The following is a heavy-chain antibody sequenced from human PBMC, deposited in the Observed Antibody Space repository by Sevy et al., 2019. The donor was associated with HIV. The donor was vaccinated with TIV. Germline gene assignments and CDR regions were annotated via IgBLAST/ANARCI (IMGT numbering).Heavy chain of an antibody. D-gene: IGHD3-3*01. Sequence: GGSLRLSCAVSGFRFDYYAMTWVRQAPGKGLEWVSTISSNGLSTYYTDSVKGRFTIFRDNFKNTLYLQMNSLRVEDTAVYFCAKDVPRDFWSAYSPGYFDYWVQGSLVTVSS. CDR1: GFRFDYYA. CDR3: AKDVPRDFWSAYSPGYFDY. V-gene: IGHV3-23*01. CDR2: ISSNGLST. J-gene: IGHJ4*02.